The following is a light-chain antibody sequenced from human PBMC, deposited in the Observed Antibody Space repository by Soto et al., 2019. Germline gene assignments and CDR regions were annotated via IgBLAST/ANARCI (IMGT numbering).Light chain of an antibody. CDR1: QSVDSSY. Sequence: ENVLTQSPVTLSLSPGERATLSCRASQSVDSSYLAWYQQKPGQAPRLLIYGTSSRATGIPDRFSGSGSGTDFTLTINRLEPEYFAVYYCQQFADSLYTFGQGTKLEIK. CDR2: GTS. V-gene: IGKV3-20*01. J-gene: IGKJ2*01. CDR3: QQFADSLYT.